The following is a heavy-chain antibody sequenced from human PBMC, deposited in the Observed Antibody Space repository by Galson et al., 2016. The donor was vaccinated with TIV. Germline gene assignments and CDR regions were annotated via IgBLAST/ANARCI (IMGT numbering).Heavy chain of an antibody. Sequence: SVKVSCKASGYTFTSYHVHWVRQAPGQGLEWMGSTNPNSGGTNYAQSFQGRVTITRDTSISTASMELRMLRSDDTATYYCARAATVVGDWYFDLWGRGTLVPVSS. D-gene: IGHD4-23*01. CDR3: ARAATVVGDWYFDL. CDR2: TNPNSGGT. CDR1: GYTFTSYH. J-gene: IGHJ2*01. V-gene: IGHV1-2*02.